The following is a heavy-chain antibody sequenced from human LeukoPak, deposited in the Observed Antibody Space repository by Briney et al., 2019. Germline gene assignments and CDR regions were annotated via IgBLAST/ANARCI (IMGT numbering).Heavy chain of an antibody. Sequence: GGSLRLSCTASGFTFGDYAMSWVRQAPGKGLEWVANIKQDGSEKYYVDSVKGRFTISRDNAKNSLYLQVNSLRAEDTAVYYCARDIRSPYRVSSSYYFDYWGQGTLVTVSS. J-gene: IGHJ4*02. CDR2: IKQDGSEK. V-gene: IGHV3-7*01. D-gene: IGHD6-13*01. CDR1: GFTFGDYA. CDR3: ARDIRSPYRVSSSYYFDY.